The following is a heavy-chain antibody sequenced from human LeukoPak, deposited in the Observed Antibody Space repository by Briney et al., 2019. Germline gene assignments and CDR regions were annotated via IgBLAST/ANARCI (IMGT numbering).Heavy chain of an antibody. CDR3: ARGRYFDY. J-gene: IGHJ4*02. Sequence: PSETLSLTCSVSGGSISSSSSYWGWIRQPPGKGLEWIGCIYYSGSSFDNPALKSRVTISVDTSKNQFSLKLSSVTAADTAVYYCARGRYFDYWGQGTLVTVSS. CDR2: IYYSGSS. CDR1: GGSISSSSSY. V-gene: IGHV4-39*01.